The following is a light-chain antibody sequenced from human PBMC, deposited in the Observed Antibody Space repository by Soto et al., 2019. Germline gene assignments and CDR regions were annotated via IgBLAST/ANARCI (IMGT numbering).Light chain of an antibody. J-gene: IGLJ1*01. CDR2: GNS. CDR1: SSXXGAGYD. V-gene: IGLV1-40*01. CDR3: QSYDSSLSGYV. Sequence: QSVLTQPPSVSGAPGQRVTISCTGSSSXXGAGYDVHWYQQLPGTAPKLLIYGNSNRPSGVPDRFSGSKSGTSASLAITGXXXXXXXXXYCQSYDSSLSGYVFGTGTKLTVL.